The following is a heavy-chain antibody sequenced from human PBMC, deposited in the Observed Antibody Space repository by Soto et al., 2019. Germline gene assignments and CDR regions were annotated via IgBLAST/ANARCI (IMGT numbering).Heavy chain of an antibody. CDR1: GYTFTSYD. CDR3: ARGKSWDALVPAAYNYYYYYGMDV. V-gene: IGHV1-8*01. J-gene: IGHJ6*02. CDR2: MNPNSGNT. D-gene: IGHD2-2*01. Sequence: QVQLVQSGAEVKKPGASVKVSCKASGYTFTSYDINWVRQVTGQGLEWMGWMNPNSGNTGYAQKFQGRVTMTRNTSISTAYMELSSLRSEDTVVYYCARGKSWDALVPAAYNYYYYYGMDVWGQGTTVTVSS.